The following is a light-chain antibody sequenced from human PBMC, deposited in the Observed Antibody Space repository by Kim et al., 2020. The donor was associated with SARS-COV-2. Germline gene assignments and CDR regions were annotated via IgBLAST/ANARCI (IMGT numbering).Light chain of an antibody. CDR3: GTWDSSLSAGV. CDR1: RSNVGDNY. J-gene: IGLJ2*01. V-gene: IGLV1-51*01. Sequence: QSVLTQPPSVSAAPGQKVTISCSGSRSNVGDNYVSWYQQFPGKAPKLLIYENSKRPLGIPDRFSSSKSGTSATLGITGLQTGDEADYYCGTWDSSLSAGVFGGGTKLTVL. CDR2: ENS.